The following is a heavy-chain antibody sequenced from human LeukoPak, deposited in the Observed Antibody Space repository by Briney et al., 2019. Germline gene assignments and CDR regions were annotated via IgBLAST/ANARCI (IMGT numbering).Heavy chain of an antibody. V-gene: IGHV4-59*01. CDR1: GGSISGSH. D-gene: IGHD2-15*01. CDR2: IHTIGST. Sequence: PSETLSLTCTVSGGSISGSHWNWIRQPPGKGLEWIGYIHTIGSTSYNPSLKSRVTISGDTSKNQLSLKLTSVTAADTAIYYCAELGYCSGGSCSGNWFDPWGQGTLVTVSS. CDR3: AELGYCSGGSCSGNWFDP. J-gene: IGHJ5*02.